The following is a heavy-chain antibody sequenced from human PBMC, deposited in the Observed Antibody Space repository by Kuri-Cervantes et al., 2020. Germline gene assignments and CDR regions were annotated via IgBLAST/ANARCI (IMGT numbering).Heavy chain of an antibody. J-gene: IGHJ5*02. CDR2: ISAYNGNT. V-gene: IGHV1-18*01. CDR1: GCTFTSYG. Sequence: ASVKVSCKASGCTFTSYGISWVRQAPGQGLEWMGWISAYNGNTNYAQKLQGRVTMTTDTSTSTAYMELRSLRSDDTAVYYCARDNGRVVVPAAILLLGWFDPWGQGTLVTVSS. CDR3: ARDNGRVVVPAAILLLGWFDP. D-gene: IGHD2-2*01.